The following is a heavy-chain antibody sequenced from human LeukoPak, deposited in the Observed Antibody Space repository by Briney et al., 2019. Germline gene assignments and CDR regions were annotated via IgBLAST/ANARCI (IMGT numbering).Heavy chain of an antibody. CDR2: FYYSVST. V-gene: IGHV4-59*11. J-gene: IGHJ4*02. CDR3: ARDRGVDSLGYFDY. CDR1: GGSISSHY. D-gene: IGHD3-16*01. Sequence: SETLSLTCTVSGGSISSHYWSWIRQPPGKGLEWIGYFYYSVSTKYNPSLKSRVTISVDTSKNQFSLKLRSVTAADTAVYYCARDRGVDSLGYFDYWGQGTLVTVSS.